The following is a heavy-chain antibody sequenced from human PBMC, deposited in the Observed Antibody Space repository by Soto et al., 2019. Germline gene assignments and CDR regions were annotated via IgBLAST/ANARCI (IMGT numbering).Heavy chain of an antibody. V-gene: IGHV1-3*01. CDR3: ARRKEYCSGGSCYPDY. CDR2: INAGNGNT. J-gene: IGHJ4*02. Sequence: QVPLVQSGAEVKKPGASVKVSCKASGYTFTSYAMHWVRQAPGQRLEWMGWINAGNGNTKYSQKFQGRVTITRDTSASTAYMELSSLRSEDTAVYYCARRKEYCSGGSCYPDYWGQGTLVTVSS. CDR1: GYTFTSYA. D-gene: IGHD2-15*01.